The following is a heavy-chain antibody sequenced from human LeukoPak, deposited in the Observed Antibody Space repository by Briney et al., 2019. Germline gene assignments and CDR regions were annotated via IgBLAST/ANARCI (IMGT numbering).Heavy chain of an antibody. J-gene: IGHJ3*02. CDR2: IYYSGST. Sequence: SETLSLTCTVSGGSISSSSYYWGWIRQPPGKGLEWIGSIYYSGSTYYNPSLKSRVTISVDTSKNQFSLKLSSVTAADTAVYYCAGGESTTDAFDIWGQGTMVTVSS. V-gene: IGHV4-39*07. CDR3: AGGESTTDAFDI. CDR1: GGSISSSSYY. D-gene: IGHD1-14*01.